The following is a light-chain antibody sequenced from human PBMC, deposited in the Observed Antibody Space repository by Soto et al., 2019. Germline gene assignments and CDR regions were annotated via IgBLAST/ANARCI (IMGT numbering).Light chain of an antibody. J-gene: IGKJ1*01. CDR3: QQSYCTPRT. Sequence: DIQMTQSPSSLSASVGDRVTITCRASQSISSYLNWYLQKPGKAPKLLIYSASSLQSGVPSRFSGSGSGTDFSLTISSLQPEDFATYYCQQSYCTPRTFGQGTKVEVK. V-gene: IGKV1-39*01. CDR1: QSISSY. CDR2: SAS.